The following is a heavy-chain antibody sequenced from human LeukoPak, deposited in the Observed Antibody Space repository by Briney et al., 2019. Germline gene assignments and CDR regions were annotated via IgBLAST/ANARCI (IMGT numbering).Heavy chain of an antibody. D-gene: IGHD4-17*01. CDR2: IIPIFGTA. V-gene: IGHV1-69*01. Sequence: SVKVSCKASGGTFSSYAISWVRQAPGQGLEWMGGIIPIFGTANYAQKFQGRVTVTADESTSTAYMELSSLRSEDTAVYYCASGPTTTVTPDFDYWGQGTLVTVSS. CDR1: GGTFSSYA. J-gene: IGHJ4*02. CDR3: ASGPTTTVTPDFDY.